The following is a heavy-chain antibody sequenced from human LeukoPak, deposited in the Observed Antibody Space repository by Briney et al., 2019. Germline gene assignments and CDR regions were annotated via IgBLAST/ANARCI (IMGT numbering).Heavy chain of an antibody. D-gene: IGHD1-26*01. CDR3: AKEGVSVGAQRGYYMDV. J-gene: IGHJ6*03. V-gene: IGHV3-53*01. CDR1: GFPVPTAY. Sequence: GGPLNLPCAPSGFPVPTAYWNWSPRPPGRGWEGIPFFYPGVGTYYADSVKGRFTISRDNSKNTLYLQLNSLRAEDTAVYYCAKEGVSVGAQRGYYMDVWGNGTTVTVS. CDR2: FYPGVGT.